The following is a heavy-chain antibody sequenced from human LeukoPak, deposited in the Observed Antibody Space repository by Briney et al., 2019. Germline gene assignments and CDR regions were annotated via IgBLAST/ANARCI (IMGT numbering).Heavy chain of an antibody. CDR1: GFTFSSYS. Sequence: GGSLRLSCAASGFTFSSYSMNWVRQAPGKGLEWVSYISSSSSTIYYADSVKGRFTISRDNAKNSLYLQMNSLRAEDTAVYYCARLSSGWRLSSFDYWGQGTLVTVSS. CDR3: ARLSSGWRLSSFDY. CDR2: ISSSSSTI. V-gene: IGHV3-48*01. J-gene: IGHJ4*02. D-gene: IGHD6-19*01.